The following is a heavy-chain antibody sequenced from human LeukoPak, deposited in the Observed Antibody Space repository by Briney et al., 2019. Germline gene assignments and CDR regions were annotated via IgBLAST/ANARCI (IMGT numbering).Heavy chain of an antibody. D-gene: IGHD3-3*01. Sequence: GGSLRLSCAASGFAFSKYAMSWVRQAPGKGLEWVSGISASGDSTRYAESVKGRFTISRDNSKNTLYLLMNSLRAEDTAVYYCANGNGQRFLEWLHETYFDYWGQGTLVSVSS. CDR1: GFAFSKYA. CDR2: ISASGDST. CDR3: ANGNGQRFLEWLHETYFDY. J-gene: IGHJ4*02. V-gene: IGHV3-23*01.